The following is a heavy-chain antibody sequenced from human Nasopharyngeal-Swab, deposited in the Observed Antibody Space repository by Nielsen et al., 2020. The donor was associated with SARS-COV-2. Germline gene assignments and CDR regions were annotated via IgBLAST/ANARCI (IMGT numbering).Heavy chain of an antibody. CDR1: GGSFSGYY. V-gene: IGHV4-34*01. CDR2: INHSGGT. D-gene: IGHD3-3*01. Sequence: SETLSLTCAVYGGSFSGYYWSWIRQPPGKGLEWIGEINHSGGTNYNPSLKSRVTISVDTSKNQFSLKLSSVTAADTAVYYCAREDYDFWSGYYIYWGQGTLVTVSS. J-gene: IGHJ4*02. CDR3: AREDYDFWSGYYIY.